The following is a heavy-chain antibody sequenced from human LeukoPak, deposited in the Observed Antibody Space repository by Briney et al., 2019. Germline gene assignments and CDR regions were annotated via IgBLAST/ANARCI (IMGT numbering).Heavy chain of an antibody. J-gene: IGHJ4*02. CDR2: ISSSSSYI. Sequence: GGSLRLSCGASGFTFSSYSMNWVRQAPRKGLEWASSISSSSSYIYYADSVKGRFTISRDNAKNSLYLQMNSLRAEDTAVYYCARDNNFDYWGQGTLVTVSS. V-gene: IGHV3-21*01. CDR3: ARDNNFDY. CDR1: GFTFSSYS.